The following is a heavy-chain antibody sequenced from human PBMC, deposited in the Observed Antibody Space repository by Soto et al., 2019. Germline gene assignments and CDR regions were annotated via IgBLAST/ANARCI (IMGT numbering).Heavy chain of an antibody. Sequence: SVKISCKTSGFVLTSSAVQWVRQARGQRRDWIGWLVVGSGNTHYAQHFQERVTLTRDMSTGTAYMELSSLRSEDTSVYYCAAVPVLRFLQWLQAYFDYCGKVLLISVCS. J-gene: IGHJ4*02. CDR2: LVVGSGNT. CDR3: AAVPVLRFLQWLQAYFDY. D-gene: IGHD3-3*01. CDR1: GFVLTSSA. V-gene: IGHV1-58*01.